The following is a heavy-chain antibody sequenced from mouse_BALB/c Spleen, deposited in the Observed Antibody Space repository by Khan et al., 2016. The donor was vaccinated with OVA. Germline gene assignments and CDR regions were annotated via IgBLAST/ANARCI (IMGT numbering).Heavy chain of an antibody. Sequence: VQLQQSGPEPVRPGASVKISCKGSGYTFADSGMHWVRQSHAKSLEWIGVISTYYGNIKYNQKFEGRATMTVDKSSSTAYMELARLTSEDSAVYCCTRDGSSEFAYWGQGTLVTVSA. D-gene: IGHD2-3*01. V-gene: IGHV1S137*01. CDR3: TRDGSSEFAY. CDR1: GYTFADSG. J-gene: IGHJ3*01. CDR2: ISTYYGNI.